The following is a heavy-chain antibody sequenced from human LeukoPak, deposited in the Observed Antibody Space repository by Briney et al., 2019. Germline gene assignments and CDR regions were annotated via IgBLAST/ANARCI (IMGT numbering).Heavy chain of an antibody. D-gene: IGHD5-18*01. Sequence: SETLSLTCTVSGGSLSSYYWSWIRQPPGKGLEWIGYIYYSGSTNYNPSLKSRVTISVDTSKNQFSLKLSSVTAADTAVYYCARAVGNRYGYFDGGQGTLVTVSS. CDR2: IYYSGST. J-gene: IGHJ4*02. V-gene: IGHV4-59*01. CDR1: GGSLSSYY. CDR3: ARAVGNRYGYFD.